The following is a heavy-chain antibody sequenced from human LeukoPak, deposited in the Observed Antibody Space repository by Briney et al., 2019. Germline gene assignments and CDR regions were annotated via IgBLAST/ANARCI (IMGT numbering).Heavy chain of an antibody. Sequence: RTGGSLRLSCAASGFTFDDYGMSWVRQAPGKGLEWVPGINWNGGSTGYADSVKGRFTISRDNAKNSLYLQMNSLRAEDTALYYCGRDDGSGSLDYWGQGTLVTVSS. J-gene: IGHJ4*02. D-gene: IGHD3-10*01. V-gene: IGHV3-20*04. CDR1: GFTFDDYG. CDR2: INWNGGST. CDR3: GRDDGSGSLDY.